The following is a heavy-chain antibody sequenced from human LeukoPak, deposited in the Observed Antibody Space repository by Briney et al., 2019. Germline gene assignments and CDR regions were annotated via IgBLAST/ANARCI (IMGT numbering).Heavy chain of an antibody. CDR2: ISSNGYST. D-gene: IGHD5-12*01. CDR1: GFTFSNYA. CDR3: VKDRDSGYDSLDY. V-gene: IGHV3-64D*06. Sequence: GGALRHSCSASGFTFSNYAMHWVRQAPGKGVEYVSAISSNGYSTYYADSLKGRFTISRDNYKNTLYLQISSLRAEDTAFYYCVKDRDSGYDSLDYWGQGTLVTVSS. J-gene: IGHJ4*02.